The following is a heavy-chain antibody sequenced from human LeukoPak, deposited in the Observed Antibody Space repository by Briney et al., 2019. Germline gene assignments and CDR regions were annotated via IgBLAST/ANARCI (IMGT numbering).Heavy chain of an antibody. J-gene: IGHJ5*02. D-gene: IGHD6-13*01. CDR1: GGTFSSYA. CDR2: IIPIFGIA. V-gene: IGHV1-69*04. CDR3: ARGSGIAAAGTTDEDWFDP. Sequence: GSSVKISCKASGGTFSSYAISLVRQAPGQGLEWMGRIIPIFGIANYAQRFQGRVTITADKSTSTAYMELSSLGSEDTAVYYCARGSGIAAAGTTDEDWFDPWGQGTLVTVSS.